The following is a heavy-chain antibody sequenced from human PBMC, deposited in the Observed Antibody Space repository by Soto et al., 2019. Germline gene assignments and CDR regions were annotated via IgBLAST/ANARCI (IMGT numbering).Heavy chain of an antibody. CDR3: ARVLGYCSGGSCYSVRFDP. D-gene: IGHD2-15*01. V-gene: IGHV4-30-4*01. Sequence: SETLSLTCTVSGGSISSGDYYWSWIRQPPGKGLEWIGYIYYSGSTYYNPSPKSRVTISVDTSKNQFSLKLSSVTAADTAVYYCARVLGYCSGGSCYSVRFDPWGQGTLVTVSS. J-gene: IGHJ5*02. CDR2: IYYSGST. CDR1: GGSISSGDYY.